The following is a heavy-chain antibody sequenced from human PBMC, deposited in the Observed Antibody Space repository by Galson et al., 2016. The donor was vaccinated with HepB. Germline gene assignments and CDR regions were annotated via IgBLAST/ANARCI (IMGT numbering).Heavy chain of an antibody. J-gene: IGHJ4*02. CDR2: ISGSGAST. V-gene: IGHV3-23*01. Sequence: SLRLSCAAAGFAFSSYAMNWVRQAPGKGLEWVARISGSGASTYYADSVKGRFTISSDHSKSRLYLRMNSLRAEDTAVYYCAKEKGDYGDTYPFDSWGQGTLVTVSS. CDR3: AKEKGDYGDTYPFDS. D-gene: IGHD4-17*01. CDR1: GFAFSSYA.